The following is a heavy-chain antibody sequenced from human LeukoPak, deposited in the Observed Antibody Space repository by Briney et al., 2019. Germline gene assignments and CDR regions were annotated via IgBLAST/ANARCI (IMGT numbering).Heavy chain of an antibody. V-gene: IGHV4-59*01. Sequence: PSETLSLTCTVTGGSMTNYHWTWIRQSPGKAPEYIGYIYNSATTNYNPSLRSRVTVSVDMSKTQFSLKLNSVPAADTAVYYCARGSDGYRFDPWGQGILVSVSS. CDR1: GGSMTNYH. CDR3: ARGSDGYRFDP. J-gene: IGHJ5*02. D-gene: IGHD5-18*01. CDR2: IYNSATT.